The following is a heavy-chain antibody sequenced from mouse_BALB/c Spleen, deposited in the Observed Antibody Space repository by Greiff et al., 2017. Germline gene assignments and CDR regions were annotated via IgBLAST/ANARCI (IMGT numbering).Heavy chain of an antibody. CDR2: ISSGSSTI. V-gene: IGHV5-17*02. Sequence: EVQRVESGGGLVQPGGSRKLSCAASGFTFSSFGMHWVRQAPEKGLEWVAYISSGSSTIYYADTVKGRFTISRDNPKNTLFLQMTSLRSEDTAMYYCARGNYYDYGVAYWGQGTLVTVSA. D-gene: IGHD2-4*01. J-gene: IGHJ3*01. CDR1: GFTFSSFG. CDR3: ARGNYYDYGVAY.